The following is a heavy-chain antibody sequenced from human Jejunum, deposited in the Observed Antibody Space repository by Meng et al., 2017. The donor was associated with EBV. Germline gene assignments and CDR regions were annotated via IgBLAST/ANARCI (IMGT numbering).Heavy chain of an antibody. CDR2: INHSGST. V-gene: IGHV4-34*02. CDR3: ARVAFSYTTRSLDS. D-gene: IGHD3-16*02. J-gene: IGHJ4*02. Sequence: QVQLKKGGGGLLKPSGTLSLTCAVYRGSFSGYYWSWIRQHPGKGLEWIGEINHSGSTNYNPSLRSRVAISVETSKNQFSLRLNSVTAADTAVYYCARVAFSYTTRSLDSWGQGTLVTVSS. CDR1: RGSFSGYY.